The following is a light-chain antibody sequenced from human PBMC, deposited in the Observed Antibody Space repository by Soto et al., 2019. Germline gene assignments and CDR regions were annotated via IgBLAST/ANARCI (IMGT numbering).Light chain of an antibody. J-gene: IGKJ1*01. Sequence: DIQMTQSPSSLSASVGDSVTMTFRASQSVRNYLNWYQHKPGKAPKLLIYGASRLQTGVQSRFSGSGSGTDFTITVSSLQPEDFATYYCQQTYSSSWTFGQGTKV. V-gene: IGKV1-39*01. CDR3: QQTYSSSWT. CDR1: QSVRNY. CDR2: GAS.